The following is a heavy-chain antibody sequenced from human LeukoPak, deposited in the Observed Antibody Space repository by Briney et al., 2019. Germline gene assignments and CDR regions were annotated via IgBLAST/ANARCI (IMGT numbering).Heavy chain of an antibody. CDR2: INTNTGNP. CDR1: GYILTNYA. V-gene: IGHV7-4-1*02. D-gene: IGHD3-16*01. CDR3: ARTRLMGDFDY. Sequence: ASVKVSCKASGYILTNYAMNWVRQAPGQGLEWMGWINTNTGNPTYAQGFTGRFVFSLDTSVSTAYLQISSLKAEDTAVYYCARTRLMGDFDYWGQGTLVTVSS. J-gene: IGHJ4*02.